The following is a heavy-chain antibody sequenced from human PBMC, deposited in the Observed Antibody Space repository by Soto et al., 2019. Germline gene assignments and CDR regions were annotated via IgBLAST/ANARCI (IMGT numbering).Heavy chain of an antibody. D-gene: IGHD6-13*01. Sequence: GGSLRLSCVASGFIFSSYSMNWVRQAPGKGLEWVSYISSSSSTIYYADSVKGRFTISRDNARNSLFLQMNSLRDEDTAVYYCARDRPIYSSSWLRIDCWGQGTLVTVSS. CDR2: ISSSSSTI. V-gene: IGHV3-48*02. J-gene: IGHJ4*02. CDR3: ARDRPIYSSSWLRIDC. CDR1: GFIFSSYS.